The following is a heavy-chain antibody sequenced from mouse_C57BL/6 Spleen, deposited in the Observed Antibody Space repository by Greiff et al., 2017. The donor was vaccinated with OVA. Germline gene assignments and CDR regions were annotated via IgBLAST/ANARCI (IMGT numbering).Heavy chain of an antibody. V-gene: IGHV1-76*01. J-gene: IGHJ3*01. CDR2: IYPGSGNT. Sequence: VQRVESGAELVRPGASVKLSCKASGYTFTDYYINWVKQRPGQGLEWIARIYPGSGNTYYNEKFKGKATLTAEKSSSTAYMQLSSLTSEDSAVYFCARRIDSGSWFAYWGQGTLVTVSA. CDR3: ARRIDSGSWFAY. CDR1: GYTFTDYY. D-gene: IGHD3-1*01.